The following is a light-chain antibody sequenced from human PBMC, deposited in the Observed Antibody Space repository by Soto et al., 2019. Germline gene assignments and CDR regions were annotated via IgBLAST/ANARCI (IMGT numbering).Light chain of an antibody. CDR1: SSDVGGYNY. V-gene: IGLV2-14*01. Sequence: QSVLTQPASVSGSPGQSITVSCTGASSDVGGYNYVSWYQQYPGKAPKLLIYNVSHRPSGVSSRFSGSKSGNTASLTISGLQAEDEADYYCSSYTSSSPYVVFGGGTKVTVL. CDR3: SSYTSSSPYVV. CDR2: NVS. J-gene: IGLJ2*01.